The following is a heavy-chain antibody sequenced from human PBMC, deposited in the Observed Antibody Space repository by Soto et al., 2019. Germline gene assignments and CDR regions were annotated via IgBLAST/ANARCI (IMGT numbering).Heavy chain of an antibody. CDR1: GSTFSSYS. Sequence: GGSLRLSCAASGSTFSSYSMNWVRQAPGKGLEWVSYITSSSTIYYADSVKGRFTISRDNAKNSLYLQMNSLRDEDTAVYYCARDNCSGGSCQRYYYYYGMDVWGQGTTVTVSS. V-gene: IGHV3-48*02. J-gene: IGHJ6*02. D-gene: IGHD2-15*01. CDR2: ITSSSTI. CDR3: ARDNCSGGSCQRYYYYYGMDV.